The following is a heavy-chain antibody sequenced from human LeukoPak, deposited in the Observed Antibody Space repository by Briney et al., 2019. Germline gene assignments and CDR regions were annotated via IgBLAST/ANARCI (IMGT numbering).Heavy chain of an antibody. D-gene: IGHD1-26*01. J-gene: IGHJ4*02. V-gene: IGHV3-7*05. CDR3: ASAFGRSLNY. CDR2: LKEDGSQK. CDR1: ELILSNHW. Sequence: GGSLTLSCAPSELILSNHWISWVRHAPEEVREWVANLKEDGSQKHYMDSAKGRYTISRDNAQNSLYLQMNSLRGEDTAIYYCASAFGRSLNYWGQGALVTVSS.